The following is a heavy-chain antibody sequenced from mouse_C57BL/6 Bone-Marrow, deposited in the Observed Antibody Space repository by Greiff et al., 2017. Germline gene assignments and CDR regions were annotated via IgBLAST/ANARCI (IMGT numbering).Heavy chain of an antibody. CDR2: IYPGDGDT. CDR3: ARGSYYSNYDAMDY. D-gene: IGHD2-5*01. J-gene: IGHJ4*01. Sequence: VQLQQSGAELVKPGASVKISCKASGYAFSSYWMNWVKQRPGKGLEWIGQIYPGDGDTNYNGKFKGKATLTADKSSSTAYMQLSSLTSEDSAVYFCARGSYYSNYDAMDYWGQGTSVTVSS. V-gene: IGHV1-80*01. CDR1: GYAFSSYW.